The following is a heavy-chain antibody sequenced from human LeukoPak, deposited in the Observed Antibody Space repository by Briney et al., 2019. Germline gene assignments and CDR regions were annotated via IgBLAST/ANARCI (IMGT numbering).Heavy chain of an antibody. CDR3: ARRRTMVRGVIWFDP. D-gene: IGHD3-10*01. CDR2: INHSGST. J-gene: IGHJ5*02. V-gene: IGHV4-34*01. Sequence: SETLSLTCAVYGGSFSGYYWSWIHQPPGKGLEWIGEINHSGSTNYNPSLKSRVTISVDTSKNQFSLKLSSVTAADTAVYYCARRRTMVRGVIWFDPWGQGTLVTVSS. CDR1: GGSFSGYY.